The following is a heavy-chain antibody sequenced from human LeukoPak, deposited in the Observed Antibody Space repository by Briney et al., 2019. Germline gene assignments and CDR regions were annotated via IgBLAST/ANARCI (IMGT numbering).Heavy chain of an antibody. CDR1: GFTFSSYE. Sequence: GGSLRLSCAASGFTFSSYEMNCVRQAPGKGLEWVSYISSSGSTIHYADSVKGRFTISRDSAKNSLYLQMNSLRAEDTAVYYCARDLGYCTSTSCYSLYGMDVWGKGTTVTVSS. V-gene: IGHV3-48*03. D-gene: IGHD2-2*02. J-gene: IGHJ6*04. CDR3: ARDLGYCTSTSCYSLYGMDV. CDR2: ISSSGSTI.